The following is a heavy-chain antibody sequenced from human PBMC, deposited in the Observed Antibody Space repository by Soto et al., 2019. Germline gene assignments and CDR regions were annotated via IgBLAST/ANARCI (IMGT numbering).Heavy chain of an antibody. V-gene: IGHV4-30-2*01. CDR3: ARSQTTVTSYYY. D-gene: IGHD4-17*01. J-gene: IGHJ4*02. Sequence: SETLSLTCAVSGGSIISGGYSWSWIRQPPGKGLEWIGYIYHSGSTYYNPSLKSRVTISVDRSKNQFSLKLSSVTAADTAVYYCARSQTTVTSYYYWGQGTLVTVYS. CDR2: IYHSGST. CDR1: GGSIISGGYS.